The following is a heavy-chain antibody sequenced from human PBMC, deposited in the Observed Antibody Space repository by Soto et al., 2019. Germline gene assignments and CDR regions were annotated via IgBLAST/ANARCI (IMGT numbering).Heavy chain of an antibody. CDR2: IYHSGSI. CDR1: GASISSYY. V-gene: IGHV4-59*12. Sequence: SETLSLTCSVSGASISSYYYTWIRQTPGKGLEWIGDIYHSGSINYNPSLKSRVIISVDTSKNQFSLKLTSVTAADTAVYYCARDKITGLFDCWGQGTLVTVSS. D-gene: IGHD2-8*02. J-gene: IGHJ4*02. CDR3: ARDKITGLFDC.